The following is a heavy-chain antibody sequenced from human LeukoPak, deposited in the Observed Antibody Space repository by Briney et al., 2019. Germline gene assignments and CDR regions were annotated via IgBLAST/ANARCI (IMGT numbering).Heavy chain of an antibody. V-gene: IGHV3-30*04. CDR3: ARALGSSWDSSLDS. CDR1: GLTFSNYA. D-gene: IGHD6-13*01. Sequence: GGSLRLSCAASGLTFSNYAMHWVRQAPGKGLEWVALISYDGRVEKNAASVKGRFTISRDNSKNTLYLQMNSLRIEDTAVYYCARALGSSWDSSLDSWGQGTLVPVSS. J-gene: IGHJ4*02. CDR2: ISYDGRVE.